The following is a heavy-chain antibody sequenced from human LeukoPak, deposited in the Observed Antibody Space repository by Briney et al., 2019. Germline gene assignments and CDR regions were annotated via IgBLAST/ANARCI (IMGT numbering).Heavy chain of an antibody. D-gene: IGHD3-10*01. CDR1: GGTFSSYA. CDR3: ARGSGSYYRGGNWFDP. J-gene: IGHJ5*02. CDR2: IIPILGIA. V-gene: IGHV1-69*04. Sequence: GASVKVSCKASGGTFSSYAISWVRQAPGQGLEWMGRIIPILGIANYAQKFQGRVTITADKSTSTVYMELSSLRSEDTAVYYCARGSGSYYRGGNWFDPWGQGTLVTVSS.